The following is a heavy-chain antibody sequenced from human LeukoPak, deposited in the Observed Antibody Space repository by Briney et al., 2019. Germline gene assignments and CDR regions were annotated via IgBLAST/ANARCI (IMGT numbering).Heavy chain of an antibody. Sequence: GGSLRLSCAASGFTFSSYGMHWVRQAPGKGLEWVAFIRYDGSNKYYADSVKGRFTISRDNSKNTLYLQMNSLRAEDTAVYYCVRYCSSTSCYAFDYWGQGTLVTVSS. CDR1: GFTFSSYG. D-gene: IGHD2-2*01. CDR2: IRYDGSNK. V-gene: IGHV3-30*02. CDR3: VRYCSSTSCYAFDY. J-gene: IGHJ4*02.